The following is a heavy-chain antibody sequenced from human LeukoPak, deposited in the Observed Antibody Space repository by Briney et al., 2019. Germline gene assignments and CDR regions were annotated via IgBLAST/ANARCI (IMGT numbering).Heavy chain of an antibody. CDR3: ARNSKVVVAATGAFDI. J-gene: IGHJ3*02. D-gene: IGHD2-15*01. CDR2: IYYSGST. V-gene: IGHV4-59*12. Sequence: SETLSLTCTVSGGYISSYYWSWIRQAPGKGLEWIGYIYYSGSTNYNPSLKSRVTISVDTSKNQFSLKLSSVTAADTAVYYCARNSKVVVAATGAFDIWGQGTMVTVSS. CDR1: GGYISSYY.